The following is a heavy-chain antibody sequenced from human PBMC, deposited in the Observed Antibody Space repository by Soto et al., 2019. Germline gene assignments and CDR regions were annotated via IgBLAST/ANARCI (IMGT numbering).Heavy chain of an antibody. CDR1: GFTFSSYA. Sequence: GGSLRLSCAASGFTFSSYAMHWVRQAPGKGLEYVSAISSNGGSTYYANSVKGRFTISRDNSKNTLYLQMGSLRAEDMAVYYCARGIAVAGADAFDIWGQGTMVTVSS. D-gene: IGHD6-19*01. CDR3: ARGIAVAGADAFDI. V-gene: IGHV3-64*01. J-gene: IGHJ3*02. CDR2: ISSNGGST.